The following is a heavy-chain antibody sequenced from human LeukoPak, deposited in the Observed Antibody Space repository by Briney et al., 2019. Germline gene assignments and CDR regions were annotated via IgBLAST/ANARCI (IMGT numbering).Heavy chain of an antibody. Sequence: PGGSLRLSCAASGFTFSSYNMNWVRQAPGKGLEWVSTISGSGNYIFYADSVKGRFTISRDNAKNSLYLQTNSLRAEDTAVYYCARGQKQLWFHKDYSGQGTLVTVSS. CDR3: ARGQKQLWFHKDY. D-gene: IGHD5-18*01. CDR1: GFTFSSYN. V-gene: IGHV3-21*01. J-gene: IGHJ4*02. CDR2: ISGSGNYI.